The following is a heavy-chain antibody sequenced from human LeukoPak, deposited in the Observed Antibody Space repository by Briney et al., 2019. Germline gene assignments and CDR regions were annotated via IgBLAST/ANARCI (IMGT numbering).Heavy chain of an antibody. J-gene: IGHJ5*02. V-gene: IGHV1-2*02. D-gene: IGHD1-26*01. Sequence: ASVKVSCKASGYTFTGYYMHWARQAPGQGLEWMGWINPNSGGTNYAEKFQGRVTMTRDTSISTAYMALSRLRSDDTAVYYCARALVGATDWFDPWGQGTLVTVSS. CDR3: ARALVGATDWFDP. CDR1: GYTFTGYY. CDR2: INPNSGGT.